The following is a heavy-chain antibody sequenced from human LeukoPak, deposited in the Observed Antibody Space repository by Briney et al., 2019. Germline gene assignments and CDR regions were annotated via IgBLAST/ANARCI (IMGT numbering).Heavy chain of an antibody. CDR3: ARDLRWVFDY. V-gene: IGHV3-21*01. D-gene: IGHD4-23*01. CDR1: GFTFSSYS. Sequence: PGGSLRLSCAASGFTFSSYSMNWVRQAPGKGLEWVSSISSSSSYIYCADSVKGRFTISRDNAKNSLYLQMNSLRAEDTAVYYCARDLRWVFDYWGQGTLVTVSS. J-gene: IGHJ4*02. CDR2: ISSSSSYI.